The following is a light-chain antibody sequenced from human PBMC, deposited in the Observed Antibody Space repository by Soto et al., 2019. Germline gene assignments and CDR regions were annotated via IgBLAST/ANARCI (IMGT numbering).Light chain of an antibody. CDR1: QSIRTN. V-gene: IGKV3-15*01. Sequence: EKVMKRAASALSVYPGERATLSCRASQSIRTNLAWYRRKPGQAPSLLIYDTSTRATGIPARFSGSGSGTEFTLTICSLRFEALGIYCCAHSDNWPFTSAHGTKVDIK. CDR3: AHSDNWPFT. CDR2: DTS. J-gene: IGKJ3*01.